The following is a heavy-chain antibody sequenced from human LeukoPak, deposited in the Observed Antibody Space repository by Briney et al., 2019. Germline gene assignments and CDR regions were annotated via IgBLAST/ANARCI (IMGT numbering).Heavy chain of an antibody. V-gene: IGHV3-23*01. D-gene: IGHD5-18*01. CDR3: GKNPRYRYGYYLSSFDY. CDR1: GFSFSSYY. CDR2: ISRSGGST. Sequence: AGSLRLSCAVSGFSFSSYYMSWVRQAPGKGLEWVAAISRSGGSTYDADSVKGRFTIARHHSKHSPYLQMNSLGAAETAVYYCGKNPRYRYGYYLSSFDYWGQGTLVTVSS. J-gene: IGHJ4*02.